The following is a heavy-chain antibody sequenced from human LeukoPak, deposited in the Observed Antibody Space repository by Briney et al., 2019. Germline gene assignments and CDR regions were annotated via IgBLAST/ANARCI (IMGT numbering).Heavy chain of an antibody. CDR3: AKWGCSGGSCYPFDY. J-gene: IGHJ4*02. D-gene: IGHD2-15*01. V-gene: IGHV3-23*01. Sequence: GSLRLSCAASGFTFSSYWMGWVRQAPGKGLEWVSAISGTGNRTYYADSVKGRFTISRDNSKNTLYLQMNSLRAEDTAVYYCAKWGCSGGSCYPFDYWGQGTLVTVSS. CDR2: ISGTGNRT. CDR1: GFTFSSYW.